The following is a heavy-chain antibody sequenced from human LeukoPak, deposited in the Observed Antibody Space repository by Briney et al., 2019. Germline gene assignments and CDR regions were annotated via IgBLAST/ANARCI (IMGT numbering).Heavy chain of an antibody. CDR3: ARPTLTHIAVAWYFDL. CDR1: GFTFSSYS. CDR2: ISSSGSTI. D-gene: IGHD6-19*01. Sequence: QPGGSLRLSCAASGFTFSSYSMNWVRQAPGKGLEWVSYISSSGSTIYYADSVKGRFTISRDNAKNSLYLQMNSLRAEDTAVYYCARPTLTHIAVAWYFDLWGRGTLVTVSS. V-gene: IGHV3-48*04. J-gene: IGHJ2*01.